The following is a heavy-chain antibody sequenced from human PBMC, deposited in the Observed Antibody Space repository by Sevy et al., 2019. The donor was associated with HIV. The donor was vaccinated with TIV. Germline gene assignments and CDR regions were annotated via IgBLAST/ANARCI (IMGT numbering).Heavy chain of an antibody. CDR3: ALTNSADYYDSGAFHL. CDR1: GFSFSHYS. CDR2: ISYNSNFI. Sequence: GGSLRLSCTVTGFTFSGFSFSHYSMNWVRQAPGRGLEWVSSISYNSNFILYADPVKGRFTISRDDAKNSLFLLMDRLRADDTAMYYCALTNSADYYDSGAFHLWGRGTIVTVSS. V-gene: IGHV3-21*06. J-gene: IGHJ3*01. D-gene: IGHD3-22*01.